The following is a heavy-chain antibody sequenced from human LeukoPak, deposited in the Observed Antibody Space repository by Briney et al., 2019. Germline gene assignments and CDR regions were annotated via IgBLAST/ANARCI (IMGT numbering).Heavy chain of an antibody. CDR1: VGSISSGGYY. J-gene: IGHJ4*02. CDR2: IYYSGST. Sequence: PSQTLSLTCTVSVGSISSGGYYWSWIRQHPGKGLEWIGYIYYSGSTYYNPSLKSRVTISVDTSENQFSLKLTSVTAADTAVYYCARSPEYYFDYWGQGTLVTVSS. D-gene: IGHD1-14*01. V-gene: IGHV4-31*03. CDR3: ARSPEYYFDY.